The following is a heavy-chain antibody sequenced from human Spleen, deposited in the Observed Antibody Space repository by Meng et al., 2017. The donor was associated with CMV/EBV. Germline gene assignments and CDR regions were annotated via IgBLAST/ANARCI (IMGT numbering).Heavy chain of an antibody. D-gene: IGHD3-22*01. J-gene: IGHJ5*02. V-gene: IGHV3-30-3*01. CDR2: ISYDGSNK. CDR1: GCTFSPYA. CDR3: ARGGYYDSSGQNWFDP. Sequence: GCTFSPYAIPWVRQTPGKGLEWVAVISYDGSNKYYADSVKGRFTISRDNSKNTLHLQMNTLRAEDTALYYCARGGYYDSSGQNWFDPWGQGTLVTVSS.